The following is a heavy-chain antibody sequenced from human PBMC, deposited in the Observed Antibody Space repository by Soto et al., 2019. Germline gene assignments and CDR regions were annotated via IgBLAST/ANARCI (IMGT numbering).Heavy chain of an antibody. J-gene: IGHJ5*02. Sequence: SETLSLTCTVSGGSISSGGYYWSWIRQHPGKGLEWIGYIYYSGSTYYNPSLKSRVTISVDTSKNQFSLKLSSVTAADTAVYYCAKDPARGYNLDNWFDPWGQGTLVTVSS. V-gene: IGHV4-31*03. D-gene: IGHD5-12*01. CDR2: IYYSGST. CDR1: GGSISSGGYY. CDR3: AKDPARGYNLDNWFDP.